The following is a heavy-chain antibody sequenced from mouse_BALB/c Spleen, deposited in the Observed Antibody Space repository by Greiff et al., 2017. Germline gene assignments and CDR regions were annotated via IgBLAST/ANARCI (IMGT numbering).Heavy chain of an antibody. CDR1: GFNIKDTY. Sequence: VQPQQSGAELVKPGASVKLSCTASGFNIKDTYMHWVKQRPEQGLEWIGRIDPANGNTKYDPKFQGKATITADTSSNTAYLQLSSLTSEDTAVYYCARLNYGYDYDYWGQGTTLTVSS. CDR3: ARLNYGYDYDY. D-gene: IGHD2-2*01. J-gene: IGHJ2*01. V-gene: IGHV14-3*02. CDR2: IDPANGNT.